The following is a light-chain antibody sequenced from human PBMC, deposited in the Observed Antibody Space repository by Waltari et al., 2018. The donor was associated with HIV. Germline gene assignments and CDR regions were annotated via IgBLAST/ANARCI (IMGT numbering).Light chain of an antibody. CDR2: DAY. CDR3: QQRSHWPPGFP. V-gene: IGKV3-11*01. J-gene: IGKJ3*01. Sequence: IVFTHSPATLSLSSGDRAPLSCRASQSIGHYLAWYQQTPGQPPRVLNYDAYTRATGIPARFSGSGSGTDFTLTISSLKPEDFAVYYCQQRSHWPPGFPFGPGTKVDI. CDR1: QSIGHY.